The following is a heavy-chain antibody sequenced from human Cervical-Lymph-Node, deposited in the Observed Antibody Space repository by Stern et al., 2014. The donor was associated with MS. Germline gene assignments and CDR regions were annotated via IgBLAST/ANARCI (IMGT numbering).Heavy chain of an antibody. V-gene: IGHV1-69*01. CDR3: ATSTYGLVH. CDR2: LFPFFGTP. J-gene: IGHJ4*02. CDR1: GDTFDSYG. D-gene: IGHD3-10*01. Sequence: QVQLVQSGPEVKKPGSSVKVSCKAAGDTFDSYGISWVRPAPGQRLEGMGGLFPFFGTPIYAQKFQGRVTMTADESTTTAYMDLTSLSVEDTAVYYCATSTYGLVHWGQGTLVTVSS.